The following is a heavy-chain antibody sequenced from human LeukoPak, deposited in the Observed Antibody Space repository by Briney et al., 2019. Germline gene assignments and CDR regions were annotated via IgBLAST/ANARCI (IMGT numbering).Heavy chain of an antibody. V-gene: IGHV1-69*04. CDR3: ARVNPVPAATGYYYYGMDV. J-gene: IGHJ6*02. CDR2: IIPILGIA. D-gene: IGHD2-2*01. CDR1: GGTFSSYA. Sequence: ASVKVSCKASGGTFSSYAISWVRQAPGQGLEWMGRIIPILGIANYAQKFQGRVTITADKSTSTAYMELSSLRSEDTAVYYCARVNPVPAATGYYYYGMDVWGQGTTVTVSS.